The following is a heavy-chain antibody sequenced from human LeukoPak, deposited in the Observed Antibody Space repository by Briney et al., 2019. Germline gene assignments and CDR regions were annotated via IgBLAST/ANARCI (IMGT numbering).Heavy chain of an antibody. CDR3: AKTKGATHAPADY. Sequence: GGSLRLSCAASGFTFSSYAMSWVRQAPGKGLEWVSAISGSGGSTYYADSVKGRSTISRDNSKNTLYLQMNSLGAEDTAVYYCAKTKGATHAPADYWRQGTLVTVSS. V-gene: IGHV3-23*01. CDR2: ISGSGGST. CDR1: GFTFSSYA. J-gene: IGHJ4*02. D-gene: IGHD1-26*01.